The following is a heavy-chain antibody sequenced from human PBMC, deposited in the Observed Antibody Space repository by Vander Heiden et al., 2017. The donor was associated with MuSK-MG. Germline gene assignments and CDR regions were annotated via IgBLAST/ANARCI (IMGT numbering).Heavy chain of an antibody. D-gene: IGHD5-12*01. CDR3: ARCGGRWLQLGWFDP. Sequence: QVQLVQSGAEVKKPGSSVKVPCKASGGTFSSYAISWVRQAPGQGLEWMGRIIPILGIANYAQKFQGRVTITADKSTSTAYMELSSLRSEDTAVYYCARCGGRWLQLGWFDPWGQGTLVTVSS. J-gene: IGHJ5*02. V-gene: IGHV1-69*04. CDR2: IIPILGIA. CDR1: GGTFSSYA.